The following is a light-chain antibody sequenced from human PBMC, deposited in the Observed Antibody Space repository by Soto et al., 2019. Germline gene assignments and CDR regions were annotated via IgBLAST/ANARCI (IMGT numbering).Light chain of an antibody. CDR1: QSISTW. Sequence: DIQMTQSPSTLSASAGDRVTITCRASQSISTWLAWYQQKPGKAPNLLIYRASSLESGVPSRFSGSGSGTEFTLTISSLQPDDFATYYCQQYNSLPWTFGQGTNVEIK. V-gene: IGKV1-5*03. CDR3: QQYNSLPWT. CDR2: RAS. J-gene: IGKJ1*01.